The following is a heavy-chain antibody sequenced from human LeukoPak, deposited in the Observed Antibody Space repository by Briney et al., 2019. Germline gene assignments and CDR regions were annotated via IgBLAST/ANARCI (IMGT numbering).Heavy chain of an antibody. V-gene: IGHV1-18*01. J-gene: IGHJ3*01. CDR1: DDTFSNYG. D-gene: IGHD6-19*01. CDR2: ISTYNGNT. CDR3: ARTQWLEDAFDF. Sequence: ASVKVSCKASDDTFSNYGISWVRHAPGQGLELMGWISTYNGNTHYAQKFQGRVTMATDTSTNIAYLELRDLRSDDTAVYYCARTQWLEDAFDFWGQGTVVTVSS.